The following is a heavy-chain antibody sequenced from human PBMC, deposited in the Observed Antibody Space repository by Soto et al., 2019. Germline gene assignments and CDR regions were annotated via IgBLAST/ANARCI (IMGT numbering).Heavy chain of an antibody. CDR3: ARGRRIYCSGGSCLTTPWFDP. J-gene: IGHJ5*02. Sequence: LSLTCAVYGGSFRGYYWSWIRQPPGQRLEWIGEINHSGSTNYNPSLKSRVTISVDTSKNQFSLRLSSVTAADTAVYYCARGRRIYCSGGSCLTTPWFDPWGQGTLVTVSS. D-gene: IGHD2-15*01. V-gene: IGHV4-34*01. CDR1: GGSFRGYY. CDR2: INHSGST.